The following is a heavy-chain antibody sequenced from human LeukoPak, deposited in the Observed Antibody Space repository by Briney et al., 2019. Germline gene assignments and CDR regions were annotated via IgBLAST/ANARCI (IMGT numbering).Heavy chain of an antibody. CDR1: GESLSAYY. CDR3: ATTGRRTTVTTFGRYNYMDV. CDR2: INHSGST. D-gene: IGHD4-17*01. J-gene: IGHJ6*03. Sequence: PSETLSLTCAVYGESLSAYYWSWIRQTPGKGLEWIGEINHSGSTNYNLSLESRVTISLDTSKNHFSLKLSSVTAADTGVYYCATTGRRTTVTTFGRYNYMDVWGKGTTVIISS. V-gene: IGHV4-34*01.